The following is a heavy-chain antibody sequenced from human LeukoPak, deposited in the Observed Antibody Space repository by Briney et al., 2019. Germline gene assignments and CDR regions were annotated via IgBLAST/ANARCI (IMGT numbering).Heavy chain of an antibody. CDR2: ISGSGGST. CDR1: GFTFSSYW. CDR3: AKGPNDFWSGYYEYYFDY. Sequence: GGSLRLSCAASGFTFSSYWMSWVRQAPGKGLEWVSAISGSGGSTYYADSVKGRFTISRDNSKNTLYLQMNSLRAEDTAVYYCAKGPNDFWSGYYEYYFDYWGQGTLVTVSS. J-gene: IGHJ4*02. D-gene: IGHD3-3*01. V-gene: IGHV3-23*01.